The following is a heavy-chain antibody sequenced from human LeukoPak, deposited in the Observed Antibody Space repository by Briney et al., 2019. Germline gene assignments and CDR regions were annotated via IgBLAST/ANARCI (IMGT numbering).Heavy chain of an antibody. CDR3: ARESITMIDDAFDI. D-gene: IGHD3-22*01. Sequence: PGGSLRLSCSASGFTFSTHWMSWVRQAPGKGLEWVANIKQDGSVKHYVDSVKGRFTISRDNGENSLYLQMNSLRAEDTAVYYCARESITMIDDAFDIWGQGTMVTVSS. CDR1: GFTFSTHW. CDR2: IKQDGSVK. J-gene: IGHJ3*02. V-gene: IGHV3-7*01.